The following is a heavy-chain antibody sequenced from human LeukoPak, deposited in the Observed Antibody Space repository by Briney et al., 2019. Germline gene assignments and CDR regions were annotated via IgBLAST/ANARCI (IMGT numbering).Heavy chain of an antibody. CDR3: AKGGSTRPWSFDI. J-gene: IGHJ3*02. CDR2: ISFKNGNT. Sequence: WASVKVSCKASGYTLINYGISWVRQAPGQGLEWMGWISFKNGNTISAQKLQGRVTMTTDTSTSTAYMELMSLRSDDTAVYYCAKGGSTRPWSFDIWGQGTMVTVSS. CDR1: GYTLINYG. D-gene: IGHD2-2*01. V-gene: IGHV1-18*01.